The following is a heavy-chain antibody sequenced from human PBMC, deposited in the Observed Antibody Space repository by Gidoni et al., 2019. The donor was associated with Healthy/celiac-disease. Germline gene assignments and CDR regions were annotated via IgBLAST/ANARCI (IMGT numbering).Heavy chain of an antibody. J-gene: IGHJ5*02. CDR1: GFPFSSYR. CDR2: ISSSSSTI. V-gene: IGHV3-48*01. Sequence: VQLVESGGGLVQPGGSLRLSCAASGFPFSSYRMNWVRQAPGKGLEWVAYISSSSSTIYYADSVKGRFTISRDNAKNSLYLQMNSLRAEDTAVYYCARDRLRQWLGNWFDPWGQGTLVTVSS. D-gene: IGHD6-19*01. CDR3: ARDRLRQWLGNWFDP.